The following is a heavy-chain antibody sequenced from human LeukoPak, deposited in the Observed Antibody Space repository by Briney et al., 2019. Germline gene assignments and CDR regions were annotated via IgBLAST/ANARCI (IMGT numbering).Heavy chain of an antibody. CDR3: ARAATGCGDNWFDP. CDR2: IYYSGST. Sequence: PSETLSLTCTVSGGSISSGDYYWSWIRQPPGKGLEWIGYIYYSGSTYYNPSLKSRVTISVDTSKNQFSLKLSSVTAADTAVYYCARAATGCGDNWFDPWGQGTLVTVSS. J-gene: IGHJ5*02. D-gene: IGHD2-2*01. CDR1: GGSISSGDYY. V-gene: IGHV4-30-4*01.